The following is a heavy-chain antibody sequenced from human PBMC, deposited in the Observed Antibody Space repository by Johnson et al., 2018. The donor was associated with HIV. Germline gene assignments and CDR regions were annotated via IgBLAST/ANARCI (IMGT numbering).Heavy chain of an antibody. CDR2: ISYDGTKK. Sequence: QVQLVESGRGVVQPGRSLRLSCAASQFTFSSYGMHWVRQAPGKGLEWVAVISYDGTKKYYADSVRGRFTISRDNSKNTLYLQMNSLRAEDTAVYYCRYYYDSSGDAFDIWGQGTMVTVSS. V-gene: IGHV3-30*03. D-gene: IGHD3-22*01. CDR3: RYYYDSSGDAFDI. CDR1: QFTFSSYG. J-gene: IGHJ3*02.